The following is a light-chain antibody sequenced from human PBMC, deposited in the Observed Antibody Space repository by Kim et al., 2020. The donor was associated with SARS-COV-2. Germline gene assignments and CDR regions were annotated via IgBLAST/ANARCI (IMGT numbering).Light chain of an antibody. CDR3: HQNNNWPLT. J-gene: IGKJ4*01. V-gene: IGKV3-15*01. CDR2: GAS. CDR1: QSVGSN. Sequence: VSPGERATRSCRASQSVGSNLAWYQQKPGQAPRLLIYGASTRATGIPARFSGSGSGTEFTLTIRSLQSEDFAVYYCHQNNNWPLTFGGGTKVDIK.